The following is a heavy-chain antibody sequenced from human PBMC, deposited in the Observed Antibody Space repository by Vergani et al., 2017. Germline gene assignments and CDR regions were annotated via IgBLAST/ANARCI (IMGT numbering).Heavy chain of an antibody. CDR1: GGSISSYY. J-gene: IGHJ5*02. CDR3: ARVGYCSSTSCYTENWFDP. V-gene: IGHV4-59*01. D-gene: IGHD2-2*02. CDR2: IYYSGST. Sequence: QVQLQESGPGLVKPSETLSLTCTVSGGSISSYYWSWIRQPTGKGLAWIGYIYYSGSTNYNTSLKSRVTISVDTSKNQFSLKLSSVTAADTSVYYCARVGYCSSTSCYTENWFDPWGQGTQVTVYS.